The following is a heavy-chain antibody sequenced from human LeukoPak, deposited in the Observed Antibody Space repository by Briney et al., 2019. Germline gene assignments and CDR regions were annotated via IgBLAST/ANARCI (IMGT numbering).Heavy chain of an antibody. CDR1: GFTFTTYG. Sequence: GGSLRLSCAASGFTFTTYGIHWVRQAPGKGLEWVAFIRYDTNDKYYADSVKGRFTISRDNSKNTLYLEMNSLRVEDTAVYYCANSDLDILTGYFQKPFDYWGQGTLVTVSS. D-gene: IGHD3-9*01. CDR3: ANSDLDILTGYFQKPFDY. CDR2: IRYDTNDK. J-gene: IGHJ4*02. V-gene: IGHV3-30*02.